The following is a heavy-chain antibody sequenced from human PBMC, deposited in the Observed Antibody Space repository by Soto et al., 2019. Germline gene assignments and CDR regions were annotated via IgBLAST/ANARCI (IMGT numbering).Heavy chain of an antibody. CDR3: ARDRRTITAGVFDS. Sequence: GGSLRLSCAASGFTFSDYSMNWVRQAPGKGLEWLSFITSSTTTIYYADSVKGRFTISRDNAKNSLYLQMNSLRDEDTAVYFCARDRRTITAGVFDSWGQGTLVTVSS. V-gene: IGHV3-48*02. CDR2: ITSSTTTI. CDR1: GFTFSDYS. J-gene: IGHJ4*02. D-gene: IGHD1-20*01.